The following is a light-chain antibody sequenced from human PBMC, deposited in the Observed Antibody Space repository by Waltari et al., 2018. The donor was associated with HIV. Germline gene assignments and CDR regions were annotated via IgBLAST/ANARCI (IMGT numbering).Light chain of an antibody. CDR3: QQSYSTPRT. J-gene: IGKJ1*01. V-gene: IGKV1-39*01. CDR1: QNITTY. CDR2: AAS. Sequence: DIQMTQSPSSMSASVGDRVTITCRASQNITTYLNWYQQKPGKAPNLLIHAASSLQSGVPSRFSGSGSGTDFTLAISSLQSEEFATYYCQQSYSTPRTFGQGTRVDTK.